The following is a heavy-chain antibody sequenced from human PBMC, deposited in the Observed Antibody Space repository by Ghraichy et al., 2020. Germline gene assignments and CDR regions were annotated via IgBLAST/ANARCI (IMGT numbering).Heavy chain of an antibody. CDR2: IYYSGST. Sequence: LETLSLTCTVSGGSISSYYWSWIRQPPGKGLEWIGYIYYSGSTNYNPSLKSRVTISVDRSKNQFSLNLSSVTAADTAVYFCARDQNYYGMDVWGQGTTVTVSS. CDR3: ARDQNYYGMDV. J-gene: IGHJ6*02. V-gene: IGHV4-59*01. CDR1: GGSISSYY.